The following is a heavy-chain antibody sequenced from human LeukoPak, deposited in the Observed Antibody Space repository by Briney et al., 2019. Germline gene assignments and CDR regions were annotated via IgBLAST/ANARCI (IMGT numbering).Heavy chain of an antibody. CDR3: ARMGAIAGASANPDY. Sequence: SETLSPTCTVSSGSISGYFWSWIRQPPGKGLEWIGYIHYSGTTNYNPSLKSRVTMSVDTSKNQFSLKVSSVTAADTAVYYCARMGAIAGASANPDYWGQGTLVTVSS. CDR1: SGSISGYF. V-gene: IGHV4-59*01. D-gene: IGHD4/OR15-4a*01. CDR2: IHYSGTT. J-gene: IGHJ4*02.